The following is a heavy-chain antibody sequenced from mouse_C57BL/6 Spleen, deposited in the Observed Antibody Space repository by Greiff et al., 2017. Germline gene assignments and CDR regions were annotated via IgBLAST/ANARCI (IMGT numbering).Heavy chain of an antibody. CDR1: GYAFTNYL. J-gene: IGHJ4*01. V-gene: IGHV1-54*01. CDR3: AREDYYGTADYYAMDY. CDR2: INPGSGGT. D-gene: IGHD1-2*01. Sequence: VQLQQSGAELVRPGTSVKVSCKASGYAFTNYLIEWVKQRPGQGLEWIGVINPGSGGTNYNEKFKGKATLPADKSYSTAYMQLRSLTSEDSAVYFCAREDYYGTADYYAMDYWGQGTSVTVSS.